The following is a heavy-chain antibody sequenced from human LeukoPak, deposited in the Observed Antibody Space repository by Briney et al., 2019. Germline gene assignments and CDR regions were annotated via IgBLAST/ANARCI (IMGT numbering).Heavy chain of an antibody. D-gene: IGHD2-15*01. CDR2: IRANGGDT. CDR3: AKGGYTTWFDP. CDR1: GFTFREYS. J-gene: IGHJ5*02. V-gene: IGHV3-23*01. Sequence: GGSLRLSCAASGFTFREYSMSWVRQAPEKGLECVSNIRANGGDTYYTDSVKGRFTISRDNSKNTLYLEMNSLRAEDTDVYYCAKGGYTTWFDPWGQGTLVTVSS.